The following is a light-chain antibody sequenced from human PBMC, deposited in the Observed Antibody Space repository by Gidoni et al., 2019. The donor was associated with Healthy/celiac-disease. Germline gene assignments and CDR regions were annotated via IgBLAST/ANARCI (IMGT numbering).Light chain of an antibody. CDR3: QQRSNWYT. Sequence: IVLTQSPATLSLSPGERATLPCRARQSVSSYLAWYQQKPGQTPRLLIYDASNRATGIPARFSGSGSGTDFTLTISSLEPEDFAVYYCQQRSNWYTFGQGTKLEIK. J-gene: IGKJ2*01. V-gene: IGKV3-11*01. CDR1: QSVSSY. CDR2: DAS.